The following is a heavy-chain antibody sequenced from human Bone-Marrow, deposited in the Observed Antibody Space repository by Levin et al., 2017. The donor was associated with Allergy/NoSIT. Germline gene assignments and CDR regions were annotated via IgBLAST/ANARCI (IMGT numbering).Heavy chain of an antibody. CDR2: INAGGVTT. Sequence: GGSLRLSCAASGFTFSSYELIWVRQAPAKGLEWVSKINAGGVTTHYADSVKGRFTVSRDDARNSLYLQMSSLRVEDTAVYYCARRLPYYGMDVWGQGTTVTVSS. V-gene: IGHV3-48*03. CDR3: ARRLPYYGMDV. CDR1: GFTFSSYE. J-gene: IGHJ6*02.